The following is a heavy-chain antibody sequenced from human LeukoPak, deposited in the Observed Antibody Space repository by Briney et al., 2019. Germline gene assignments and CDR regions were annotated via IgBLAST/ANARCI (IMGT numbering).Heavy chain of an antibody. CDR2: IYPGDSDT. D-gene: IGHD6-19*01. J-gene: IGHJ4*02. Sequence: GESLKISCKGSGYNFTTYWIGWVRQMPGKGLEWMGIIYPGDSDTRYSLSFQGQVTISVDKSTTTAYLQWSSLKASDTAMYYCARPDSSGWFQIDYWGQGTLVTVSS. CDR1: GYNFTTYW. CDR3: ARPDSSGWFQIDY. V-gene: IGHV5-51*01.